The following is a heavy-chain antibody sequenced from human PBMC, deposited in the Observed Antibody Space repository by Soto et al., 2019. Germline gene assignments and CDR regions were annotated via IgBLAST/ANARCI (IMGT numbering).Heavy chain of an antibody. Sequence: VQLVQSGAEVKKPGSSVRVSCETSGDTFTSHTVNWLRQAPGQGLEWMGGIIPVFGSPNYAEKFQGRLTITADTSTNTAYMELRRLKSEDTAVYFWARDITGTNNWFDPWGQGTLVTVSS. CDR3: ARDITGTNNWFDP. D-gene: IGHD1-7*01. CDR1: GDTFTSHT. J-gene: IGHJ5*02. CDR2: IIPVFGSP. V-gene: IGHV1-69*06.